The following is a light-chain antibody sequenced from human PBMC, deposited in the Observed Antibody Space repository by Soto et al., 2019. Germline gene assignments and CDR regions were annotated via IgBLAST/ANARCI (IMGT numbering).Light chain of an antibody. Sequence: EIVMTQSPATLSVSPGESATLSCRARQSVSSNLAWYPQKPGQAPRLLISGASTRATGIPARFSGSGPGTEFTLTISSLQSEDFAVYYCQQYNNWPPWTVGQGTNGDIK. CDR3: QQYNNWPPWT. CDR1: QSVSSN. J-gene: IGKJ1*01. CDR2: GAS. V-gene: IGKV3-15*01.